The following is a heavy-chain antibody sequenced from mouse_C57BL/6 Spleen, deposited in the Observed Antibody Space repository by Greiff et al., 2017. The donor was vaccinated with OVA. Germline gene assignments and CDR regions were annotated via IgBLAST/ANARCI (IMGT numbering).Heavy chain of an antibody. CDR1: GYTFTSYW. CDR2: IHPNSGSP. CDR3: AREDSSGSWGAY. Sequence: QVQLQQSGAELVKPGASVKLSCKASGYTFTSYWMHWVKQRPGQGLEWIGMIHPNSGSPNYNEKFKSKATLTVDKSSSTAYMQLSSLTSEESAVDYCAREDSSGSWGAYWGQGTLVTVSA. D-gene: IGHD3-2*02. V-gene: IGHV1-64*01. J-gene: IGHJ3*01.